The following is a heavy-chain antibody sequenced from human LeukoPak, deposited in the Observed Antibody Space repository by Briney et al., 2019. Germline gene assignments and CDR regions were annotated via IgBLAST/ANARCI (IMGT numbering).Heavy chain of an antibody. CDR3: ARASLHNDFWSGYYTFYFDY. Sequence: ASVKVPCQASGYTFTGYYMHWVRQAPGQELEWMGWINPNSGGTNYAQKFQGRVTMTRDTSISTAYMELSRLRSDDTAVYDCARASLHNDFWSGYYTFYFDYWGQGTLVTVSS. D-gene: IGHD3-3*01. J-gene: IGHJ4*02. V-gene: IGHV1-2*02. CDR2: INPNSGGT. CDR1: GYTFTGYY.